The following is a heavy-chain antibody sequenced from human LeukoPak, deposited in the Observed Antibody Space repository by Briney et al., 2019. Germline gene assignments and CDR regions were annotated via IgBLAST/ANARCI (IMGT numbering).Heavy chain of an antibody. CDR3: ARGLCSGGSCYSAFYYYGMDV. V-gene: IGHV3-48*03. Sequence: GGSLRLSCAASGFTSSSYEMNWVRQAPGKGLEWVSYISSSGSTIYYADSVKGRFTISRDNAKNSLYLQMNSLRAEDTAVYYCARGLCSGGSCYSAFYYYGMDVWGKGTTVTVSS. D-gene: IGHD2-15*01. CDR2: ISSSGSTI. CDR1: GFTSSSYE. J-gene: IGHJ6*04.